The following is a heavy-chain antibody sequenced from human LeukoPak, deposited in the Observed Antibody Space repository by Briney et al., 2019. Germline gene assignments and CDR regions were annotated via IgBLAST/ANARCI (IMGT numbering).Heavy chain of an antibody. J-gene: IGHJ4*02. V-gene: IGHV3-48*03. D-gene: IGHD3-22*01. CDR1: GXTFSSYE. CDR3: ARDSSGYYLSYFDY. CDR2: ISSSGSTI. Sequence: GGSLRLSCAASGXTFSSYEMNWVRQAPGKGLEWVSYISSSGSTIYYADSVKGRFTISRDNAKNSLYLQMNSLSAEDTAVYYCARDSSGYYLSYFDYWGQGTLVTVSS.